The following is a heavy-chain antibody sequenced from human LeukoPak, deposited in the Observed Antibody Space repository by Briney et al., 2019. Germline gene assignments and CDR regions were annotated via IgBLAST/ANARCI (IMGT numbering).Heavy chain of an antibody. J-gene: IGHJ4*02. CDR1: GGSFSGYY. Sequence: SETLSLTCAVYGGSFSGYYWSWIRQPPGKGLEWIGEINHSGSTNYNPSLKSRVTISVDTSKNQFSLKLSSVTAADTAVYYCATRYCSGGSCYGFDYWGQGTLVTVSS. CDR3: ATRYCSGGSCYGFDY. V-gene: IGHV4-34*01. D-gene: IGHD2-15*01. CDR2: INHSGST.